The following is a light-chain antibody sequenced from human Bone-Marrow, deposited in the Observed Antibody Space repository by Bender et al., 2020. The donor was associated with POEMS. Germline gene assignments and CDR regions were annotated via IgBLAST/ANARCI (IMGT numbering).Light chain of an antibody. CDR2: SSH. J-gene: IGLJ3*02. V-gene: IGLV1-44*01. CDR3: AVWDDSLNGWV. Sequence: QSVLTQPPSASGTPGQRVTISCSGGSSNIGAHAVNWYQHLPGPAPKVLIYSSHRRPSEVPYRFSGPRAGTSASMAISGLQSEDEADYYCAVWDDSLNGWVFGGGTKLTVL. CDR1: SSNIGAHA.